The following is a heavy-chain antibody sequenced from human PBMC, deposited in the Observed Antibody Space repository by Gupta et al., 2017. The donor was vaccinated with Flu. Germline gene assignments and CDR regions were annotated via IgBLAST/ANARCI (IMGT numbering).Heavy chain of an antibody. D-gene: IGHD4-17*01. V-gene: IGHV4-59*08. J-gene: IGHJ6*03. Sequence: RLSPGKGLECIGFIFSNGNTNYKSSLKSRVTISVDTSKNQFSLRLRSVTAADTAVYYCARSGAVTTYYYSMDAWGKGTTVTVSS. CDR2: IFSNGNT. CDR3: ARSGAVTTYYYSMDA.